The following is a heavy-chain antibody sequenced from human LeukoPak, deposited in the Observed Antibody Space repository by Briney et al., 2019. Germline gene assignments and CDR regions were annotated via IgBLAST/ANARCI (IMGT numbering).Heavy chain of an antibody. CDR2: VNPNSGNT. Sequence: VASVKVSCKASGYTFTTYDINWVRQATGQGLEWMGWVNPNSGNTGYAQKFQGRVTMTRSTSISTAYMELSNLRSEDTAVYYCARGLGEGATNWFDPWGQGTLVTVSS. D-gene: IGHD1-26*01. J-gene: IGHJ5*02. CDR3: ARGLGEGATNWFDP. CDR1: GYTFTTYD. V-gene: IGHV1-8*01.